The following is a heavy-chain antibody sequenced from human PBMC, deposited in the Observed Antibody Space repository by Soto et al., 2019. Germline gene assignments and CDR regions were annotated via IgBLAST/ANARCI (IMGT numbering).Heavy chain of an antibody. CDR2: IKQDGSEK. J-gene: IGHJ6*02. CDR3: ASFDSPFRYYYYDMDV. V-gene: IGHV3-7*03. CDR1: GFTFSSYW. Sequence: GGSLRLSCAASGFTFSSYWMSWVRQAPGKGLEWVANIKQDGSEKYYVDSVKGRFTISRDNAKNSLYLQMNSLRAEDTAVYYCASFDSPFRYYYYDMDVWDQGTTVTVSS.